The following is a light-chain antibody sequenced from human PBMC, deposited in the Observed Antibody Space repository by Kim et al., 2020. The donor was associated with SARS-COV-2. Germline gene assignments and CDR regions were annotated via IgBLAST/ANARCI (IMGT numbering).Light chain of an antibody. J-gene: IGLJ2*01. Sequence: SYELTQPPSVSVAPGKTARITCGGNNIGSKSVHWYQQKPGQAPVLAIYYDSDRPSGIPERFSGSNSGNTATLTISRVEAGDEADYYCQVWDRRSDHVVFG. V-gene: IGLV3-21*04. CDR1: NIGSKS. CDR2: YDS. CDR3: QVWDRRSDHVV.